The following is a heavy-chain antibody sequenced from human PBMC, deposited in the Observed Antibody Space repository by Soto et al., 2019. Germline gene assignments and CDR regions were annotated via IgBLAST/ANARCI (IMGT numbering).Heavy chain of an antibody. D-gene: IGHD2-15*01. CDR1: GGSISSSSYY. CDR2: IYYSGST. V-gene: IGHV4-39*02. J-gene: IGHJ4*02. Sequence: SETLSLTCTVSGGSISSSSYYWGWIRQPPGKGLEWIGSIYYSGSTYYNPSLKSRVTISVDTSKNHFSLKLSSVTAADTAVYYCARIIDDCSGGSCSPYYFDYWGQGTLVTVSS. CDR3: ARIIDDCSGGSCSPYYFDY.